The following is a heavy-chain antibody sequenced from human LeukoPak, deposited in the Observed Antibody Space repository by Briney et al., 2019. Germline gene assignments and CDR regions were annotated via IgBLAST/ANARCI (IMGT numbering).Heavy chain of an antibody. V-gene: IGHV1-2*02. Sequence: GASVKVSCKASGYTFTGYYMHWVRQAPGQGLEWMGWINPNSGGTNYAQKFQGRVTMTRDTSISTAYMELSRLRSDDTAVYYCASVVAPIYYYYYGMDVWGQGTTVTVSS. CDR1: GYTFTGYY. J-gene: IGHJ6*02. D-gene: IGHD2-2*01. CDR3: ASVVAPIYYYYYGMDV. CDR2: INPNSGGT.